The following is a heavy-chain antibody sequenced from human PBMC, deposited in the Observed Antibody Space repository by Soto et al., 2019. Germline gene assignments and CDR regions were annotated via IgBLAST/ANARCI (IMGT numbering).Heavy chain of an antibody. Sequence: PSETLSLPCTVAGGSSSSYYWSWIRQPPRKGLEGNGYIYYSGSTNYNPSLKRRVTISVDRSKNQFSLKLSSVTAADKAVYYCARVPSPWGQGTLVIVFS. J-gene: IGHJ5*02. CDR1: GGSSSSYY. CDR3: ARVPSP. V-gene: IGHV4-59*12. CDR2: IYYSGST.